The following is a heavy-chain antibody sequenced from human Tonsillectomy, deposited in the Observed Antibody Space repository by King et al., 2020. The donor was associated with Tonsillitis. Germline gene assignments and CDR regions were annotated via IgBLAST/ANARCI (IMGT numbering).Heavy chain of an antibody. CDR3: ARDLGEAAMAGVYFDY. CDR1: GFIVSSNY. Sequence: VQLVESGGGLVQPGGSLRLSCAVSGFIVSSNYMSWVRQAPGKGLEWVSVIYSGGSTYYADSVKGRFTISRDNSKNTVYLQMNSLRAEDTAVYYCARDLGEAAMAGVYFDYWGQGTLVTVSS. D-gene: IGHD3-16*01. J-gene: IGHJ4*02. V-gene: IGHV3-66*01. CDR2: IYSGGST.